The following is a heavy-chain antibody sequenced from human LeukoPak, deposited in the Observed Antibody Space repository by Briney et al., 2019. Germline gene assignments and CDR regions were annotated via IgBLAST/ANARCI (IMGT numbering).Heavy chain of an antibody. Sequence: PSDTLSLTCSVSGGSISSYYWSWIRLPPGKGLEWIGYIYYSGSTKYNPSLKSRVTISIDTSKNQFSLKLSSVTAADTAVYYCARFSGSYSFVDYWGQGTLVAVSS. V-gene: IGHV4-59*01. J-gene: IGHJ4*02. CDR1: GGSISSYY. CDR3: ARFSGSYSFVDY. CDR2: IYYSGST. D-gene: IGHD3-10*01.